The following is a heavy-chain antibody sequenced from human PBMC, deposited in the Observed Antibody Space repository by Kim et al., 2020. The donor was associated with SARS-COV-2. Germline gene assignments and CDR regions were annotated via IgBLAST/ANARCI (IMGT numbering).Heavy chain of an antibody. D-gene: IGHD1-26*01. J-gene: IGHJ4*02. V-gene: IGHV3-30*18. CDR2: ISNDGSSK. Sequence: GGSLRLSCAASGFTFNNYGMNWVRQAPGKGLEWVAVISNDGSSKYYANSVKGRFTISRDNAKNTLYLQMNSQRIEDTAVYYCPKSFSGSYFGYDYWGQGTLVTVSS. CDR3: PKSFSGSYFGYDY. CDR1: GFTFNNYG.